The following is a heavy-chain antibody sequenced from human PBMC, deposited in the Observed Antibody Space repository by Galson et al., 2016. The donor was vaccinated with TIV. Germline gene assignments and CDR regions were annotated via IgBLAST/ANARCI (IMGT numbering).Heavy chain of an antibody. D-gene: IGHD6-19*01. CDR2: IDAGNGDT. V-gene: IGHV1-3*01. CDR1: TYA. J-gene: IGHJ4*02. CDR3: ARGATSDWPFDY. Sequence: TYAIHWVRQAPGHGLEWMGWIDAGNGDTKYSQKFQGRVTISRDTSASTAYMELSSLTSEDTAMYYCARGATSDWPFDYWGQATLVTVSS.